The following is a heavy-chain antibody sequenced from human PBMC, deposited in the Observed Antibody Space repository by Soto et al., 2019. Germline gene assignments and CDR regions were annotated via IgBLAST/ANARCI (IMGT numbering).Heavy chain of an antibody. V-gene: IGHV3-33*01. J-gene: IGHJ4*02. CDR1: GITFKNYG. CDR3: ASAYYERSGYFRH. Sequence: QVQLVESGGGVVQPGRSLRLSCAASGITFKNYGMHWVRQAPGKGLEWGAVIWYDGSNKNYADSVQGRFTISRDNSKNTLYLQMNSLRLDDTAVYYCASAYYERSGYFRHWGQGTLVTVSS. D-gene: IGHD3-22*01. CDR2: IWYDGSNK.